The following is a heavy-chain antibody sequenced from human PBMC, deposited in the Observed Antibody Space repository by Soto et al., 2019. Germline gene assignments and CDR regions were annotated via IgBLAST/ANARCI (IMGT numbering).Heavy chain of an antibody. CDR1: GGLISRYH. Sequence: SETLSLTCSVSGGLISRYHWSWIRQPPGKGLEWIGQIYDSGSAYYNPSLKSRVTMSVDTSKNHFSLKLSSVTPADTAVYYCGTYTAGSGGQSYWGQGTLVTVSS. J-gene: IGHJ4*02. CDR3: GTYTAGSGGQSY. D-gene: IGHD2-15*01. CDR2: IYDSGSA. V-gene: IGHV4-59*01.